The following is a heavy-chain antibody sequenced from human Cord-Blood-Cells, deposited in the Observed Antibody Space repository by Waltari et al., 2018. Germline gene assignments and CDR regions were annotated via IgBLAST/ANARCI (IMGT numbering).Heavy chain of an antibody. CDR1: GYSIRSGYY. J-gene: IGHJ4*02. CDR2: IYHSGST. Sequence: QVQLQESGPGLVKPSETLSLTCAVPGYSIRSGYYWGWIRQPPGKGLGWIGSIYHSGSTYYNPSLKSRVTISVDTSKNQFSLKLSSVTAADTAVYYCAGATGDFDYWGQGTLVTVSS. D-gene: IGHD7-27*01. CDR3: AGATGDFDY. V-gene: IGHV4-38-2*01.